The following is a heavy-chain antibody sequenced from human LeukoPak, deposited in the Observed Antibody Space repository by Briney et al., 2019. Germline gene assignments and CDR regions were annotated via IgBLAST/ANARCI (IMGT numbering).Heavy chain of an antibody. CDR3: AKKGGPGSFDP. J-gene: IGHJ5*02. CDR1: GFTFSSYA. V-gene: IGHV3-74*01. CDR2: INSDGSST. D-gene: IGHD3-16*01. Sequence: GGSLRLSCAASGFTFSSYAMSWVRQAPGKGLVWVSRINSDGSSTSYADSVKGRFTISRDNAKNTLYLQMNSLRAEDTAVYYCAKKGGPGSFDPWGQGTLVTVSS.